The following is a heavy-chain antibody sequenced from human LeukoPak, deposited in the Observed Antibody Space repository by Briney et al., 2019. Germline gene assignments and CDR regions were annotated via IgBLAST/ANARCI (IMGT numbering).Heavy chain of an antibody. J-gene: IGHJ4*02. CDR3: ARGRDYYDSTGYFY. CDR1: GGSITSANYY. Sequence: SQTLSLTCTVSGGSITSANYYWSWIRQHPGKGLEWIGYIYYSGSTNYNPSLKSRVTISLDRSKNQFSLKLSSVTAADTAVYYCARGRDYYDSTGYFYWGQGTLVTVSS. D-gene: IGHD3-22*01. CDR2: IYYSGST. V-gene: IGHV4-31*03.